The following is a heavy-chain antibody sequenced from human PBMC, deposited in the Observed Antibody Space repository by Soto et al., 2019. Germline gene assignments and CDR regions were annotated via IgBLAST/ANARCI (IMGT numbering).Heavy chain of an antibody. V-gene: IGHV3-49*03. CDR1: GFTFGDYA. CDR3: TRATSSWLQYFDY. J-gene: IGHJ4*02. CDR2: IRSKAYGGTT. Sequence: SLRLSCTASGFTFGDYAMSWFRQAPGKGLEWVGFIRSKAYGGTTEYAASVKGRFTISRDDSKSIAYLQMNSLKTEDTAVYYCTRATSSWLQYFDYWGQGTLVTVSS. D-gene: IGHD6-13*01.